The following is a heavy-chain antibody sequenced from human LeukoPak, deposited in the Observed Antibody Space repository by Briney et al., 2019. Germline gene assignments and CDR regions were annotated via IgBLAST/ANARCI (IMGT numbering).Heavy chain of an antibody. Sequence: GESLQISCKGSGYSFTSYWIGWVRQMPGKGLEWMGIIYPGDSDTRYSPSFQGQVTISADKSISTAYLQWGSLKASDTAMYYCARCLVVMSADAFDIWGQGTMVTVSS. V-gene: IGHV5-51*01. CDR2: IYPGDSDT. J-gene: IGHJ3*02. D-gene: IGHD3-22*01. CDR3: ARCLVVMSADAFDI. CDR1: GYSFTSYW.